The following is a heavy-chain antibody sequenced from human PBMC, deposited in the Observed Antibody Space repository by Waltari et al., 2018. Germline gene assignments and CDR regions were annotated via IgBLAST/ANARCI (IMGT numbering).Heavy chain of an antibody. V-gene: IGHV1-18*04. D-gene: IGHD2-2*01. CDR2: INGDNVDT. CDR1: GYTFASYG. J-gene: IGHJ4*02. CDR3: ARDRGGLPIVEVPAAVFDY. Sequence: QVQLVQSGAEVKKPGASVTVSSKTHGYTFASYGLAWVRPAPGQGLEWIGWINGDNVDTNLEQKVQSRLTMTTDAATATAFMELRSLRPDDTAVYYCARDRGGLPIVEVPAAVFDYWGQGTLVTVSS.